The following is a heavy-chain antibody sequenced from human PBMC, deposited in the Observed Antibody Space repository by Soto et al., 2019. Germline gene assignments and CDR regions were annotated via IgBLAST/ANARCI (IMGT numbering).Heavy chain of an antibody. J-gene: IGHJ4*02. V-gene: IGHV1-18*04. Sequence: QVQLVQSGAEVKRPAASVKVSCKASGYTFTSYGIVWVQQAPGQGLEWMGWISPYSGETRYAEKFQDRVTLTTDTSTKTAYMDLRNLKSDDTAVYWCARGPVAGSDFWGQGTLVTVSS. D-gene: IGHD6-19*01. CDR2: ISPYSGET. CDR3: ARGPVAGSDF. CDR1: GYTFTSYG.